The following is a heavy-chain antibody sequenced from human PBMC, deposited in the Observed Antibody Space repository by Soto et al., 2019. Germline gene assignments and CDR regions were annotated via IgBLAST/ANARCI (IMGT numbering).Heavy chain of an antibody. CDR3: ARDEGSHVTQCLVPFDY. CDR1: GFTFSTYS. J-gene: IGHJ4*02. D-gene: IGHD6-19*01. CDR2: ISSSSNTI. V-gene: IGHV3-48*02. Sequence: EVHLVQSGGGLVPPGGSLRLSCAASGFTFSTYSMNWVRQAPGKGLEWISLISSSSNTIYYADSVKGRFTISRDNDMSSLYLQMNSLIEADTAVYFCARDEGSHVTQCLVPFDYWGQGALVTVSS.